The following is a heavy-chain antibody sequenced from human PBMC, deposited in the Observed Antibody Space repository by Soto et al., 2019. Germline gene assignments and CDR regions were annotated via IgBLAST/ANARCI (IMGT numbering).Heavy chain of an antibody. D-gene: IGHD2-15*01. J-gene: IGHJ4*02. V-gene: IGHV3-13*01. CDR1: GFTFSGFD. CDR3: ARGQEVGAHFFDS. Sequence: GESLRLSCEASGFTFSGFDMHWVRQPTGKGLEWVSTIGTAGDTYYAVSVKGRFTISRDNAKNSLSLQMNSLRAGDTAVYFCARGQEVGAHFFDSWGQGTQVTVSS. CDR2: IGTAGDT.